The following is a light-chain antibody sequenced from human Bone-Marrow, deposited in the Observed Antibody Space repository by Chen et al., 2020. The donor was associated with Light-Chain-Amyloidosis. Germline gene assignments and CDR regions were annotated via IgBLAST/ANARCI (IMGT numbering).Light chain of an antibody. CDR3: CSYGGLDTFV. J-gene: IGLJ2*01. V-gene: IGLV2-23*03. Sequence: QSALTQPASVSGSPGRSITISCTGSAIGTFNLVSWYQQNPGNAPKLIIYEGSRRPSDVSDRFSGSTSGNTASLTISGLQTEDEADYYCCSYGGLDTFVFGGGTKLTVL. CDR2: EGS. CDR1: AIGTFNL.